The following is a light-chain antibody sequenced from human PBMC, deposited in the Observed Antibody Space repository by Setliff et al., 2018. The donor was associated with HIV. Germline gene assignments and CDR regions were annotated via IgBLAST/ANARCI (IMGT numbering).Light chain of an antibody. CDR2: WAS. CDR1: QSLFYNSNNKNY. V-gene: IGKV4-1*01. Sequence: DIVMTQSPDSLAVSLGERATINCQSSQSLFYNSNNKNYLAWYQQTPGQPPMLLIYWASTRESGVPDRFSGSGSGTDFTLTISSLQAEDVAVYYCQQNYNTPLTFGGGTKV. CDR3: QQNYNTPLT. J-gene: IGKJ4*01.